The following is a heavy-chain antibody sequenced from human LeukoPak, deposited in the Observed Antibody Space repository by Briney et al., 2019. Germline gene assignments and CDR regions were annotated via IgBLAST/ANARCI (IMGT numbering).Heavy chain of an antibody. V-gene: IGHV3-23*01. CDR2: ISGSGGST. Sequence: PGGSLRLSCAASGFTFSSYAMSWVRQAPGKGLEWVSAISGSGGSTYYADSVKGRFTISRDNSKNTLYLQMNSLRAEDTAVYYCAKCRAPYYYYGMDVWGPGTTVTVSS. CDR1: GFTFSSYA. D-gene: IGHD5-24*01. CDR3: AKCRAPYYYYGMDV. J-gene: IGHJ6*02.